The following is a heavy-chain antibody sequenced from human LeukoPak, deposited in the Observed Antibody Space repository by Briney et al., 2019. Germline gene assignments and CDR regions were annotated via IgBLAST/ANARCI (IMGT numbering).Heavy chain of an antibody. V-gene: IGHV3-9*01. CDR3: AKDSSGDGYEYYFDY. D-gene: IGHD5-24*01. CDR2: ISWNSGSI. CDR1: GFTFSSYA. J-gene: IGHJ4*02. Sequence: PGGSLRLSCAASGFTFSSYAMSWVRQAPGKGLEWVSGISWNSGSIGYADSVKGRFTISRDNAKNSLYLQMNSLRAEDTALYYCAKDSSGDGYEYYFDYWGQETLVTVSS.